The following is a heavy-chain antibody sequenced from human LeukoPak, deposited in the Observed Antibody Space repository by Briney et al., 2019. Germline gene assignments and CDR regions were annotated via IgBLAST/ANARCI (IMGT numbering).Heavy chain of an antibody. J-gene: IGHJ4*02. D-gene: IGHD3-3*01. V-gene: IGHV1-18*01. CDR3: ARDPTTYHYGFWSGPFDY. Sequence: ASVKVSCKASGYTFTSYGISWVRQAPGQGLEWMGWISAYNGNTNYAQKLQGRVTMTTDTSTSTAYMELRSLRSDDTAVYYCARDPTTYHYGFWSGPFDYWGQGTLVTVSS. CDR2: ISAYNGNT. CDR1: GYTFTSYG.